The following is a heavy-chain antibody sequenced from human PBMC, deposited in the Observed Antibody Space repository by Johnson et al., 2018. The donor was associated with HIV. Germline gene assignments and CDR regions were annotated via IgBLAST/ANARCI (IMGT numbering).Heavy chain of an antibody. J-gene: IGHJ3*02. D-gene: IGHD3-16*02. CDR1: GLTVSSNY. Sequence: VQLVESGGGLIQPGGSLRLSCAASGLTVSSNYMNWVRQAPGKGLEWVANIKQDGSEKYYVDSVKGRFTISRDNAKNSLYLQMSGLRAEDTAVYYCARVRASGWGSYPNDAFDIWGQGTMVTVSS. CDR2: IKQDGSEK. CDR3: ARVRASGWGSYPNDAFDI. V-gene: IGHV3-7*02.